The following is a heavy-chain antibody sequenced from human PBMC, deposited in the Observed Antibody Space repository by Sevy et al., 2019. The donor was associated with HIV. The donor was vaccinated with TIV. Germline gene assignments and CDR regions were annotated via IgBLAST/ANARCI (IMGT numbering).Heavy chain of an antibody. CDR2: INTNKGNT. V-gene: IGHV1-18*01. CDR1: GYTFSNHG. D-gene: IGHD3-3*01. CDR3: ASFRQRFADAFDI. Sequence: ASVKVSCKASGYTFSNHGISWVRQAPGQGLEWMGWINTNKGNTDFAQKFEDRVMMTTDTSTSTAYMELRSLRSDDTAVDYCASFRQRFADAFDIWGQGTMVTVSS. J-gene: IGHJ3*02.